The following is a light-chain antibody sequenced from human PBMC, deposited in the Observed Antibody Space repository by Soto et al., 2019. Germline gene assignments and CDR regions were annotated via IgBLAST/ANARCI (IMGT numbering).Light chain of an antibody. CDR3: SSYTSSSTLEV. CDR2: EVS. J-gene: IGLJ2*01. CDR1: SSDVGTYNY. Sequence: SALTQPASVSGSPGQSITISCTGTSSDVGTYNYVSWYQQHPGKAPKLMIYEVSNRPSGVSNRFSGSKSGNTSSLTISGLQADDDADYYCSSYTSSSTLEVFGGGTKLTVL. V-gene: IGLV2-14*01.